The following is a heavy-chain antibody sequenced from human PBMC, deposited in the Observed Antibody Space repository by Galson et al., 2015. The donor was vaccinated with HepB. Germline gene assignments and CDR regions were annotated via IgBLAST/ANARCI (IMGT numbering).Heavy chain of an antibody. CDR3: ARNAVDTAMVSSAGEYYYYYYGMDV. Sequence: SVKVSCKASGYTFTSYGISWVRQAPGQGLEWMGWISAYNGNTNYAQKLQGRVTMTTDTSTSTAYMELRSLRSDDTAVYYCARNAVDTAMVSSAGEYYYYYYGMDVWGQGTTVTVSS. V-gene: IGHV1-18*04. J-gene: IGHJ6*02. CDR2: ISAYNGNT. D-gene: IGHD5-18*01. CDR1: GYTFTSYG.